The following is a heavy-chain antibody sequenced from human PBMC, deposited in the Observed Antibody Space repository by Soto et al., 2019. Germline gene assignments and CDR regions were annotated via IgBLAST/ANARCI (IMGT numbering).Heavy chain of an antibody. CDR3: ARHVRYFDWPKNNWFDP. Sequence: SVPQSHPTTVSGGYSGNTSYSWAWIIQPRGKGLEWIGSIYYSGSTYYNPSLKSRVTISVDTSKNQFSLKLSSVTAADTAVYYCARHVRYFDWPKNNWFDPWGQGTLVTVSS. V-gene: IGHV4-39*01. D-gene: IGHD3-9*01. CDR1: GGYSGNTSYS. J-gene: IGHJ5*02. CDR2: IYYSGST.